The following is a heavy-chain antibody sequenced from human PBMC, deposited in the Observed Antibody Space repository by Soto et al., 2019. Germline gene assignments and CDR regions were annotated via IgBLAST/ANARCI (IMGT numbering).Heavy chain of an antibody. CDR1: GYTFRNHW. CDR2: MNSDGSII. CDR3: ATAEVDY. V-gene: IGHV3-74*01. J-gene: IGHJ4*02. Sequence: PGGSLRLSCAVAGYTFRNHWIHWVRQAPGKGLEWVSRMNSDGSIINYKDSVKGRFTASRDNAKNTLYLQMNSLRVEDTAVYYCATAEVDYWGPGTLVTVSS.